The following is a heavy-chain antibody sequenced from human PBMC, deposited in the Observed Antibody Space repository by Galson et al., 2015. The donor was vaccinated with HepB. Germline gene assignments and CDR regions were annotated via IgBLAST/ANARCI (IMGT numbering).Heavy chain of an antibody. V-gene: IGHV3-30*04. CDR3: ARDSRAPMAQHASHYSSSWYLYFQH. D-gene: IGHD6-13*01. Sequence: SLRLSCAAYGFTFSSYAMHWVRQAPGKGLEWVAVISYDGSNKYYADSVKGRFTISRDNSKNTLYLQMNSLRAEDTAVYYCARDSRAPMAQHASHYSSSWYLYFQHGGPGTLVTVS. J-gene: IGHJ1*01. CDR2: ISYDGSNK. CDR1: GFTFSSYA.